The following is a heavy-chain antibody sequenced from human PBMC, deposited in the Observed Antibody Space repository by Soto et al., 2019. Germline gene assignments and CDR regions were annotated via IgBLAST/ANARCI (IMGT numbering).Heavy chain of an antibody. CDR3: ARDLAAGDH. D-gene: IGHD6-13*01. Sequence: QVQLVQSGAEVKKPGASVKVSCRTSGYTFTHYYIHWVRQAPGQGLEWLGIINPASGSTSYAQDFQGRVTLTMDTSTTTVYMELSGLRAEDTAIFYWARDLAAGDHWGQGTLVTVSS. CDR2: INPASGST. CDR1: GYTFTHYY. V-gene: IGHV1-46*01. J-gene: IGHJ4*02.